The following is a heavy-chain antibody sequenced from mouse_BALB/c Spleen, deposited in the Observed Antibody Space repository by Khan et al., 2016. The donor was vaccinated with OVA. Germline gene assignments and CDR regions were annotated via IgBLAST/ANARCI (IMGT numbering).Heavy chain of an antibody. Sequence: QVQLQQPGAELVKPGASVRLSCKASGYTFTRYWMHWMKLRPGQGFEWIGEINPNNGDTNYNEKFKRKATLTVETSSSTAYMQLTSLTSEGSAVDYCTIGNYPYYAMDYWGQGTTVTVSS. CDR3: TIGNYPYYAMDY. CDR2: INPNNGDT. J-gene: IGHJ4*01. CDR1: GYTFTRYW. V-gene: IGHV1S81*02. D-gene: IGHD2-1*01.